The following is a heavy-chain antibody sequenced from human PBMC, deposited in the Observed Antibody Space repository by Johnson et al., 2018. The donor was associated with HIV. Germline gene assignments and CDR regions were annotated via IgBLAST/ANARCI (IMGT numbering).Heavy chain of an antibody. CDR2: ISGSGGST. CDR1: GFTFSSYA. V-gene: IGHV3-23*04. D-gene: IGHD4-23*01. Sequence: VQVVESGGGFVRPGGSLRLSCAASGFTFSSYAMSWVRQAPGKGLEWVSAISGSGGSTYYADSVKGRFTISRDNSKNTLYLQMNSLRAEDTAVYYCAKALTTVVTPGPEAFDIWGQGTMVTVSS. J-gene: IGHJ3*02. CDR3: AKALTTVVTPGPEAFDI.